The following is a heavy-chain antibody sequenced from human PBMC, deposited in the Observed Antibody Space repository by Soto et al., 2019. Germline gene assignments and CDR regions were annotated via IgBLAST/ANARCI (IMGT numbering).Heavy chain of an antibody. CDR2: ISAYDGNT. V-gene: IGHV1-18*01. CDR3: ARNAKPDYGGNSGRVGPWSY. J-gene: IGHJ4*02. Sequence: ASVKVSCKASGYTFTSYGISWVRQAPGQGLEWMGWISAYDGNTNYAQKLQGRVTMTTDTSTSTAYMELRSLRSDDTAVYYCARNAKPDYGGNSGRVGPWSYWGQGTLVTVSS. D-gene: IGHD4-17*01. CDR1: GYTFTSYG.